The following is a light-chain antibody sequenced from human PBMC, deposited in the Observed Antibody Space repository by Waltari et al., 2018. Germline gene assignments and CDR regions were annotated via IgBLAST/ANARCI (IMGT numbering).Light chain of an antibody. CDR3: QQRSNWLAIT. Sequence: EIVLTQSPATLSLSPGERATLSCRASQSVSSYLAWYQQKPGQAPRLLIYDASNRATGIPARFSGSGAATDFTLTISSLEPEDFAVYYCQQRSNWLAITFGQGTRLEIK. V-gene: IGKV3-11*01. CDR1: QSVSSY. J-gene: IGKJ5*01. CDR2: DAS.